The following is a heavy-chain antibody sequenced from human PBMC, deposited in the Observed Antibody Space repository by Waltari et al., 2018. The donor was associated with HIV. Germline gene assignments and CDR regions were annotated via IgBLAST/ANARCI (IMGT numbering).Heavy chain of an antibody. CDR3: ARRGGATVTSFYYYGLDV. J-gene: IGHJ6*02. D-gene: IGHD4-17*01. V-gene: IGHV4-39*01. CDR2: IFHSGNT. CDR1: GPSISSDSHY. Sequence: QVQLQESGPGVVKPSETLSLTCTVSGPSISSDSHYWVWVRQPPGKGLEWIGNIFHSGNTYYNPSLKSRVTISVDTSKKQFSLKLASVPAADTAVYYCARRGGATVTSFYYYGLDVWGRGTTVTVSS.